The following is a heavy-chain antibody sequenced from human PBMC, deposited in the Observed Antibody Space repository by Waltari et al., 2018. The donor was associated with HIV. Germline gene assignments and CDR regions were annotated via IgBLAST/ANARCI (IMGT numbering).Heavy chain of an antibody. CDR1: GYSLSELS. CDR3: ATASRVVVTDRAAFDY. CDR2: FDPEDGEI. J-gene: IGHJ4*02. V-gene: IGHV1-24*01. D-gene: IGHD2-21*02. Sequence: QVQLVQSGAEVKKPGASVQVSCKVSGYSLSELSTHRVRQAPGKGPEWMGGFDPEDGEIIYAQHVQGRVTMTEDTSTDTAYMGLSSLRSEDTAVYYCATASRVVVTDRAAFDYWGQGTLVTVSS.